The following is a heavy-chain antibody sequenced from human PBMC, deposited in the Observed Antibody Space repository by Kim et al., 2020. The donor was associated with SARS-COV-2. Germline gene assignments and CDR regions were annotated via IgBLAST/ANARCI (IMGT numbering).Heavy chain of an antibody. CDR3: ARGRWFDP. CDR2: INHSGST. V-gene: IGHV4-34*01. CDR1: GGSFSGYY. Sequence: SETLSLTCAVYGGSFSGYYWSWIRQPPGKGLEWIGEINHSGSTNYNPSLKSRVTISVDTSKNQFSLKLSSVTAADTAVYYCARGRWFDPWGQGTLLTVSS. J-gene: IGHJ5*02.